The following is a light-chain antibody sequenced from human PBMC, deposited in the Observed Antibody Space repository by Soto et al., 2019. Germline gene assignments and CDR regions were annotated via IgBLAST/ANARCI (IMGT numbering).Light chain of an antibody. J-gene: IGKJ5*01. CDR3: QQYGSSPPIT. Sequence: EIVMTQSPATLSVYPGERGTLCCRASQSVIHNLAWYQQTPGQAPRLLIYGASSRATGIPDRFSGSGSGTDFTLTISRLEPEDFAVYYCQQYGSSPPITFGQGTRLEIK. CDR1: QSVIHN. V-gene: IGKV3-20*01. CDR2: GAS.